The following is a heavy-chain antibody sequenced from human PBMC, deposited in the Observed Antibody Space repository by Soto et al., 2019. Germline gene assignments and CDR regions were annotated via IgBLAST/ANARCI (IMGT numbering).Heavy chain of an antibody. CDR1: GFTFSSYA. V-gene: IGHV3-23*01. Sequence: EVQLLESGGGLVQPGGSLRLSCAASGFTFSSYAMSWVRQAPGKGLEWVSAIRGSGGSTYYADSVKGRFTISRDNSKNTLYLQMNSLRAEDTAVYYCAKDGYDRSGNNWFDPWGQGTLVTVSS. CDR2: IRGSGGST. D-gene: IGHD3-22*01. J-gene: IGHJ5*02. CDR3: AKDGYDRSGNNWFDP.